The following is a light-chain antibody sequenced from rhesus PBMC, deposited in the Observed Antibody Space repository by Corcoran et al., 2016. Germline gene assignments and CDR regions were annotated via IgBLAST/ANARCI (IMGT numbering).Light chain of an antibody. CDR1: SSDIGSYNY. J-gene: IGLJ1*01. CDR3: CSYAGSYTYI. CDR2: EVN. V-gene: IGLV2-32*01. Sequence: HAALTQPRSVSGSPGQSVTISCTGTSSDIGSYNYVSWYQQRPGTAPKLMIYEVNKRPSGVSDRFSGSKSANTASLTISGLQAEDEADYYCCSYAGSYTYIFGGGTRLTVL.